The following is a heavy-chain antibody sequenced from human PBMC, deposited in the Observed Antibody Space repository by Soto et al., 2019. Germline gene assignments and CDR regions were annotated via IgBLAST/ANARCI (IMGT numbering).Heavy chain of an antibody. V-gene: IGHV3-21*01. CDR1: GFTFSSYS. D-gene: IGHD2-2*01. CDR3: AREGCSSTSCSDYYYYYGMDV. CDR2: ISSSSSYI. Sequence: GGSLRLSCAASGFTFSSYSMNWVRQAPGKGLEWVSSISSSSSYIYYADSVKGRFTISRDNAKNSLYLQMNSLRAEDTAVYYCAREGCSSTSCSDYYYYYGMDVWGQGTTVTVSS. J-gene: IGHJ6*02.